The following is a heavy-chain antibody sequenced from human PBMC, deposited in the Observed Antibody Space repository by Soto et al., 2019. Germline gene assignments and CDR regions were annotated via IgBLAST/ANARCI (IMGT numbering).Heavy chain of an antibody. CDR3: ARYTTVTTFDY. CDR1: GGSISSYY. V-gene: IGHV4-59*08. CDR2: IYYSGST. Sequence: SETLSLTCTVSGGSISSYYWSWIRQPPGKGLEWIGYIYYSGSTNYNPSLKSRVTMSVDTSKNQFSLKLSSVTAADTAVYYCARYTTVTTFDYWGQGTLVTVSS. J-gene: IGHJ4*02. D-gene: IGHD4-17*01.